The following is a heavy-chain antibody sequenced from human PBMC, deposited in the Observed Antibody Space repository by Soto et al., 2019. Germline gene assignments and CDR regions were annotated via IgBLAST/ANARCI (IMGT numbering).Heavy chain of an antibody. CDR1: GFNFNSYT. V-gene: IGHV3-21*01. J-gene: IGHJ6*02. CDR2: ISSSGYI. D-gene: IGHD2-15*01. CDR3: ARDCSGGSCYPGMDV. Sequence: GGSLTLSCAASGFNFNSYTINWVRQAPGKRLEWLSSISSSGYIFSTDSVRGRFTISRDNAKNSVYLQINSLRAEDTAGYFRARDCSGGSCYPGMDVWRQGTTVTVSS.